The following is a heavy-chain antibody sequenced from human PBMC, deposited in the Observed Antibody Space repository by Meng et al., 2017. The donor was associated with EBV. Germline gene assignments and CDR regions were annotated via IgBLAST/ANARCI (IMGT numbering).Heavy chain of an antibody. CDR3: AKGADLAAAGTFWFDP. CDR2: INPNSGGT. D-gene: IGHD6-13*01. J-gene: IGHJ5*02. Sequence: QGQVVQSGAEVKKPGASVKVSCKASGYTFTGYYMHWGRQAPGQGLEWMGRINPNSGGTNYAQKFQGRVTMTRDTSISTAYMELSRLRSDDTAVYYCAKGADLAAAGTFWFDPWGQGTLVTVFS. V-gene: IGHV1-2*06. CDR1: GYTFTGYY.